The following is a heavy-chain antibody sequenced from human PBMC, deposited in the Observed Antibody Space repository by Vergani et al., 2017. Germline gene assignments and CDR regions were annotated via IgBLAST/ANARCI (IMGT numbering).Heavy chain of an antibody. CDR3: ARGGDGYKYYFDY. CDR1: GGTFSSYT. J-gene: IGHJ4*02. CDR2: IIPILGIA. Sequence: QVQLVQSGAEVKKPGSSVTVSCKASGGTFSSYTISWVRQAPGQGLEWMGRIIPILGIANYAQKFQGRVTITADKSTSTAYMELSSLRSEDTAVYYCARGGDGYKYYFDYWGQGTLVTVSS. D-gene: IGHD5-24*01. V-gene: IGHV1-69*02.